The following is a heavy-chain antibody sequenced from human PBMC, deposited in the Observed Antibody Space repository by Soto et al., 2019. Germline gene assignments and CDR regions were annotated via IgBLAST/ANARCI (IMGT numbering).Heavy chain of an antibody. CDR2: IYWDDDK. V-gene: IGHV2-5*02. J-gene: IGHJ6*03. CDR1: GFSLSTSGVA. Sequence: SGPTLVKPTQTLTLTCTFSGFSLSTSGVAVGWIRQPPGKALEWLAVIYWDDDKRYRPSLKSRLTITKDTSKNQVVLIMTNMDPVDTATYYCAHSRPMTTVTTGAMDVWGKGTTVTVSS. CDR3: AHSRPMTTVTTGAMDV. D-gene: IGHD4-17*01.